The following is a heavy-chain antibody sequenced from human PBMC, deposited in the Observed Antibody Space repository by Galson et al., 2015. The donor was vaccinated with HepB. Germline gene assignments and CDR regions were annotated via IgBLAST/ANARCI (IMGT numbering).Heavy chain of an antibody. Sequence: SLRLSCAVSGATFNSYNMNWVRQAPGKGLEWVSYISSSSSTIYHTDSVKGRFIISRDNAKNSLYLQMNSLRDEDTAVYYCATQASDYYGMDVWGQGTTVTVSS. D-gene: IGHD3-10*01. V-gene: IGHV3-48*02. J-gene: IGHJ6*02. CDR2: ISSSSSTI. CDR1: GATFNSYN. CDR3: ATQASDYYGMDV.